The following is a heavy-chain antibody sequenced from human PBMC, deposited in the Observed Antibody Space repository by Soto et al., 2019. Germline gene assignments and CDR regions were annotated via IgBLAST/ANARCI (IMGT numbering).Heavy chain of an antibody. Sequence: QVQLVQSGAEVKKPGSSVKVSCKASGGTFSSYTISWVRQAPGQGLEWMGRIIPILGIANYAQKFQGRVTSTADKSTSTAYMELSSLRSEDTAVYYCARDAVVVPAARTYYFDYWGQGTLVTVSS. J-gene: IGHJ4*02. CDR1: GGTFSSYT. D-gene: IGHD2-2*01. CDR3: ARDAVVVPAARTYYFDY. V-gene: IGHV1-69*08. CDR2: IIPILGIA.